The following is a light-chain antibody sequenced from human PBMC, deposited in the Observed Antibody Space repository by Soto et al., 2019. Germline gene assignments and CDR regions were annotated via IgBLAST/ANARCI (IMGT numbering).Light chain of an antibody. CDR2: RAS. Sequence: EIVMTQSPATLSVAPGERVTLSCRASQGVSRKLAWYQHKSGQAPRLLISRASTGATGIPARFSGSGSGTEFTLTISSLQSEDCAIYYCQQYYTWPITFGGGTKVDIK. CDR1: QGVSRK. V-gene: IGKV3-15*01. J-gene: IGKJ4*01. CDR3: QQYYTWPIT.